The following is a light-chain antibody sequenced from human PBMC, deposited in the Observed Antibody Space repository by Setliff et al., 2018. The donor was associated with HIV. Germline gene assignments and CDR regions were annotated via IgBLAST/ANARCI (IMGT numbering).Light chain of an antibody. CDR2: DVS. CDR1: SSDVGNYKY. CDR3: CSYAGNYTWV. Sequence: QSALTQPRSVSGSPGQSVTISCTGTSSDVGNYKYVFWYQQYPGKAPKVMIYDVSKRPSGVPDRFSGSKSGNTASLTISGLQAEDEADYYCCSYAGNYTWVFGGGTKGTVL. J-gene: IGLJ3*02. V-gene: IGLV2-11*01.